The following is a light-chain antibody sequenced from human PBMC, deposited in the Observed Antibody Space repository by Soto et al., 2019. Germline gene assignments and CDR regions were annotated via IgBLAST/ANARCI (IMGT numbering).Light chain of an antibody. J-gene: IGLJ2*01. CDR2: NDN. V-gene: IGLV3-21*02. CDR3: QVWGSSGDWI. CDR1: NIGSKR. Sequence: SYELTQSSSVSVAPGQTARSTCGGNNIGSKRVHWYQHKPGQAPVLVVYNDNVRPSGIPERFSGSNSGNTATLIISRVEAGDEADYYCQVWGSSGDWIFGGGTKVTV.